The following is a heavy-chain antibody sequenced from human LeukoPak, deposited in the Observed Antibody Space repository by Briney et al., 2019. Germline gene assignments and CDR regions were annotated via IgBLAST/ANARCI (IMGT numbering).Heavy chain of an antibody. CDR2: ISSSSSYI. V-gene: IGHV3-21*01. CDR3: ARCRGDYYDSSGFDY. J-gene: IGHJ4*02. Sequence: PGGSLRLSCAASVFTVSSNYMSWVRQAPGKGLEWLSSISSSSSYIYYADSVKGRFTISRDNAKNSLYLQMNSLRAEDTAVYYCARCRGDYYDSSGFDYWGQGTLVTVSS. CDR1: VFTVSSNY. D-gene: IGHD3-22*01.